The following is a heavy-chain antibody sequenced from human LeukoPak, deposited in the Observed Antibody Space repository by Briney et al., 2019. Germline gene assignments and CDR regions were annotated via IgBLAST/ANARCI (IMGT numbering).Heavy chain of an antibody. Sequence: ASVKVSCKASGYTFTSYDINWVRQATGQGLEWMGWMNPNSGNTGYAQKFQGRVTMTRNTSISTAYMELSSLRSEDTAVYYCARGYSCSWYPMRVGYYYYMDVWGKGTTVTVSS. CDR3: ARGYSCSWYPMRVGYYYYMDV. D-gene: IGHD6-13*01. CDR2: MNPNSGNT. V-gene: IGHV1-8*01. CDR1: GYTFTSYD. J-gene: IGHJ6*03.